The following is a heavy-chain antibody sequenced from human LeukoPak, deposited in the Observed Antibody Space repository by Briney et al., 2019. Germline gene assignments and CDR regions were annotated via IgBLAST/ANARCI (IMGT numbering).Heavy chain of an antibody. CDR3: ALIADIVVVPAAPVRWFDP. V-gene: IGHV4-38-2*01. CDR1: GYSISSGYY. Sequence: HPSETLSLTCAVSGYSISSGYYWGWIRQPPGKGLEWIGSIYHSGSTYYNPSLKSRVTISVDTSKNQFSLKLSSVTAADTAVYYCALIADIVVVPAAPVRWFDPWGQGTLVTVSS. D-gene: IGHD2-2*01. CDR2: IYHSGST. J-gene: IGHJ5*02.